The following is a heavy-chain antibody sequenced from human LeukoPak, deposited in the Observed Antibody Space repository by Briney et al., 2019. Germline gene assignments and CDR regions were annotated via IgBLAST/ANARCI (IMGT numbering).Heavy chain of an antibody. CDR2: ISAYNGNT. V-gene: IGHV1-18*01. J-gene: IGHJ4*02. D-gene: IGHD3-10*01. CDR1: GYTFTSYG. CDR3: ARDLGEYYYGSGSYFDY. Sequence: ASVKVSCKASGYTFTSYGISWVRQAPGQGLEWMGWISAYNGNTNYAQKLQGRVTMTTDTSTSTAYMELRSLRSDDTAVYYCARDLGEYYYGSGSYFDYWGQGTLVTVSS.